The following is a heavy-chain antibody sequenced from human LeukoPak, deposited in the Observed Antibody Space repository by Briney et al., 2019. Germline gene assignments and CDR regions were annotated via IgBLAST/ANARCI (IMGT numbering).Heavy chain of an antibody. V-gene: IGHV3-15*01. J-gene: IGHJ4*02. CDR3: TTGTGEKY. CDR1: GFTFSDAW. D-gene: IGHD7-27*01. Sequence: KPGGSLRLSCAASGFTFSDAWMSWVRQAPGKGLEWVGRIKSKIDGWTTDYAAPVKGRFTISRDDSENTLYLQMNSLKTEDTAVYYCTTGTGEKYWGQGTLVTVSS. CDR2: IKSKIDGWTT.